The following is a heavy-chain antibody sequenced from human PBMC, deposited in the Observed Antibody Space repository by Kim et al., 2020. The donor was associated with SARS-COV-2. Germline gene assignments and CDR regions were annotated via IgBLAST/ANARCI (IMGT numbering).Heavy chain of an antibody. CDR3: AGSMVRGVIITGGVDV. Sequence: SVKGRLTISRDNAKNTLYLQRNSLRAEDTAVYYCAGSMVRGVIITGGVDVWGQGTTVTVSS. J-gene: IGHJ6*02. V-gene: IGHV3-53*01. D-gene: IGHD3-10*01.